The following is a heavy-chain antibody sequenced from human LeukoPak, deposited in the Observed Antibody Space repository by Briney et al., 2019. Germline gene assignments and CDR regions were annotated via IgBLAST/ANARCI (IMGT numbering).Heavy chain of an antibody. CDR1: GFTFSSYE. CDR2: ISSSGSTI. J-gene: IGHJ5*02. CDR3: ARDLSLFYYGSGSYYYL. Sequence: GGPLRLPCAASGFTFSSYEVNWLRQAPGKGLEGVSYISSSGSTIYYADSVKGRFTISRDNAKNSLYLQMNSLRAEDTAVYYCARDLSLFYYGSGSYYYLWGQGTLVTVSS. V-gene: IGHV3-48*03. D-gene: IGHD3-10*01.